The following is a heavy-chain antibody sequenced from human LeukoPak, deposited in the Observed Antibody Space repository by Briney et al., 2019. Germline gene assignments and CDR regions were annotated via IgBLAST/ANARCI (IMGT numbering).Heavy chain of an antibody. CDR3: ASRFLGYYDSSGIFY. Sequence: GGSLRLSCAASGFTFSSYGMHWVRQAPGKGLEWVAVISYDGSNKYYADSVKGRFTISRDNSKNTLYLQMNSLRAEDTAVYYCASRFLGYYDSSGIFYWGQGTLVTVSS. V-gene: IGHV3-30*03. D-gene: IGHD3-22*01. J-gene: IGHJ4*02. CDR1: GFTFSSYG. CDR2: ISYDGSNK.